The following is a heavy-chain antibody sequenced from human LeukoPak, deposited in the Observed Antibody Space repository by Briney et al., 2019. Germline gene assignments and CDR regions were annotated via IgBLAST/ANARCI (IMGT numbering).Heavy chain of an antibody. J-gene: IGHJ6*03. D-gene: IGHD2-15*01. CDR2: INPNSGGT. CDR1: GYTFTGYY. Sequence: ASVKVSCKASGYTFTGYYMHWVRQAPGQGLEWMGWINPNSGGTNYAQKFQGRVTMTRDTSISTAYMELSRLRSDDTAVYYCARDPWGCSGGSCYSYYYYYYMDVWGKGTTVTVSS. V-gene: IGHV1-2*02. CDR3: ARDPWGCSGGSCYSYYYYYYMDV.